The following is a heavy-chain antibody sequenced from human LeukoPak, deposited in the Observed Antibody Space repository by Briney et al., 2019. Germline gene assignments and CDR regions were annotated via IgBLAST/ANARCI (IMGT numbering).Heavy chain of an antibody. D-gene: IGHD6-13*01. V-gene: IGHV1-18*01. CDR3: ARDKTGYSSSWGAFDI. CDR2: ISAYNGNT. Sequence: ASVKVSCKASGYTFTSYGISWVRQAPGQGLEWMGWISAYNGNTNYAQKLQGRVTMTTDTSTSTAYMELRSLRSDDTAVYYCARDKTGYSSSWGAFDIWGQGTMVTVSS. CDR1: GYTFTSYG. J-gene: IGHJ3*02.